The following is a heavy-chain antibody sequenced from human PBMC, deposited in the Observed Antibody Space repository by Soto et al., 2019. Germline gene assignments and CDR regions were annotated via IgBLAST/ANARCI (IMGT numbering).Heavy chain of an antibody. J-gene: IGHJ6*02. Sequence: GASVKVSCKASGYTFTSYGISWVRQAPGQGLEWMGWISAYNGNTNYAQKLQGRVTTTTDTSTSTAYMELRSLRSDDTAVYYCARDSCSSTSCYTPPYYYYYGMDVWGQGTTVTVSS. CDR2: ISAYNGNT. V-gene: IGHV1-18*04. D-gene: IGHD2-2*02. CDR1: GYTFTSYG. CDR3: ARDSCSSTSCYTPPYYYYYGMDV.